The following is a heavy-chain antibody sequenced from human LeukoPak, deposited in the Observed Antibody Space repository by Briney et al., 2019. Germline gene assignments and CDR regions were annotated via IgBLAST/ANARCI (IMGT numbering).Heavy chain of an antibody. CDR3: ARGPGGYSYGYYFDY. V-gene: IGHV4-61*03. Sequence: SETLSLTCTVSGGSVNSETYCWTWIRQPPGKGLEWIGFVCYTGSTNYYPSLTSRVTISVDTSKNHFSLKLSSVTAADTAVYYCARGPGGYSYGYYFDYWGQGTLVTVSS. D-gene: IGHD5-18*01. J-gene: IGHJ4*02. CDR1: GGSVNSETYC. CDR2: VCYTGST.